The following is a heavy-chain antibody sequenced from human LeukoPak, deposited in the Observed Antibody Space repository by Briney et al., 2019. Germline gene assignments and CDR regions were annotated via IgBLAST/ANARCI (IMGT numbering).Heavy chain of an antibody. CDR3: ARDTDWDNSGWFHFLDH. D-gene: IGHD6-19*01. J-gene: IGHJ4*02. CDR2: ISTYSGNT. Sequence: ASVKVSCKASGYILNNYGISWVRHAPGHGREWLGWISTYSGNTEYAQKFRGRVTVTTDMSTSTAYMELRSLRSDDTAMYFCARDTDWDNSGWFHFLDHWGQGALVTVSS. CDR1: GYILNNYG. V-gene: IGHV1-18*01.